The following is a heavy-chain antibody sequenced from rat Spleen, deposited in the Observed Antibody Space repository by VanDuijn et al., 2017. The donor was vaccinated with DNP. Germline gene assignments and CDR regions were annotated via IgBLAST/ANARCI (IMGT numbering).Heavy chain of an antibody. J-gene: IGHJ2*01. CDR2: ISPGGGNI. D-gene: IGHD1-4*01. CDR1: GFTFSNYY. V-gene: IGHV5-25*01. CDR3: ARGNYPGINTFDY. Sequence: EVQLVESGGDLVQPGRSMKLSCAASGFTFSNYYMAWVRQAPAKGLEWVAAISPGGGNIYYRDSVKGRFTISRDNAKSTLYLQMDSLRSEDTATYYCARGNYPGINTFDYWGQGVMVTVSS.